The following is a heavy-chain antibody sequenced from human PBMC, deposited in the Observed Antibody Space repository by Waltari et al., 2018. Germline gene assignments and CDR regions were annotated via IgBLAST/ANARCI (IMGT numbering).Heavy chain of an antibody. J-gene: IGHJ5*02. Sequence: LEWVSGISWNSGSIGYADSVKGRFTISRDNAKNSLYLQMNSLRAEDTALYYCAKESPTGGFDPWGQGTLVTVSS. V-gene: IGHV3-9*01. D-gene: IGHD3-10*01. CDR3: AKESPTGGFDP. CDR2: ISWNSGSI.